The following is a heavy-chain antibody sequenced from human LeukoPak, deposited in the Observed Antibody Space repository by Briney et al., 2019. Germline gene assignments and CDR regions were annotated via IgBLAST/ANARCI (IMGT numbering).Heavy chain of an antibody. CDR1: GFTFSDYY. J-gene: IGHJ6*02. CDR3: ARDMTRGMDV. V-gene: IGHV3-11*01. CDR2: ISSSGRTI. Sequence: GGSLRLSCAASGFTFSDYYMNWIRQAPGKVLEWVSYISSSGRTIYNADSVKGRFTISRDNAKNSLYLQMNSLRAEDTAVYYCARDMTRGMDVWGQGTTVTVSS.